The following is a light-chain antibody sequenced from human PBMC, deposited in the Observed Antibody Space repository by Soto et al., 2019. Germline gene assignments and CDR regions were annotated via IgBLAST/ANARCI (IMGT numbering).Light chain of an antibody. CDR2: VAS. J-gene: IGKJ2*01. Sequence: EIVLTQSPGTLSLSPGERATLSCRASQSVSSSYLAWYQQKPGQAPRLLIYVASISATGIPDRFSVSGSGTAFTITISRLEPEDFAVYYCQQYGSSPPYTFGQGTKLEIK. CDR3: QQYGSSPPYT. CDR1: QSVSSSY. V-gene: IGKV3-20*01.